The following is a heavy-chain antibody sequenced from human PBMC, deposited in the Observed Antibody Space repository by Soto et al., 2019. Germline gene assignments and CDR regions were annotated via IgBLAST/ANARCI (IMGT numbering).Heavy chain of an antibody. J-gene: IGHJ6*02. D-gene: IGHD3-16*01. Sequence: EVQLVESGGGLVQPGRSLGLSCAASGFTFDDYAMHWVRQAPGKGLEWVSGISWNSGSIGYADSVKGRFTISRDNAKNSLYLQMNSLRAEDTALYYCAKEGENYYYGMDVWGQGTTVTVSS. CDR1: GFTFDDYA. CDR2: ISWNSGSI. V-gene: IGHV3-9*01. CDR3: AKEGENYYYGMDV.